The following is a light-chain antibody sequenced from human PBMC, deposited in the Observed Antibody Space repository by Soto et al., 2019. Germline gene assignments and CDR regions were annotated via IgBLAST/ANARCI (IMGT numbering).Light chain of an antibody. CDR3: MHGKQFPLT. V-gene: IGKV2-24*01. Sequence: DIVMTQTPLSSPVTLGQPASISCRSSESLVHSNGNTYLSWLHQRPGQPPRLLIYRVSNRFSGVPDRFSGSGAGTEFTLSISRVEAEDVAVYYCMHGKQFPLTFGPGTILDIK. CDR1: ESLVHSNGNTY. CDR2: RVS. J-gene: IGKJ3*01.